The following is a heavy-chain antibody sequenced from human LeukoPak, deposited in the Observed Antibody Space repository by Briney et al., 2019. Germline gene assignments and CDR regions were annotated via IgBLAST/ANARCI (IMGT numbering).Heavy chain of an antibody. V-gene: IGHV1-69*13. CDR2: IIPIFGTA. Sequence: SVKVSCKASGGTFSSYAISWVRQAPGQGLEWMGGIIPIFGTANYAQEFQGRVTITADESTSTAYMELSSLRSEDTAVYYCASGKITMIVDWTRDVNWFDPWGQGTLVTVSS. D-gene: IGHD3-22*01. J-gene: IGHJ5*02. CDR1: GGTFSSYA. CDR3: ASGKITMIVDWTRDVNWFDP.